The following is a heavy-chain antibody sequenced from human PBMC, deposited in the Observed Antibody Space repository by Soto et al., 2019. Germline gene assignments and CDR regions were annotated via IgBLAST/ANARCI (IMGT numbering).Heavy chain of an antibody. V-gene: IGHV3-13*01. CDR3: ATGGRNWNYEGYFDY. CDR2: IGTAGDT. Sequence: GGSLRLSCAASGFTFSSYDMHWVRQATGKGLEWVSAIGTAGDTYYPGSVKGRFTISRENAKNSLYLQMNSLRAGDTAVYYCATGGRNWNYEGYFDYWGQGTLVTVSS. J-gene: IGHJ4*02. D-gene: IGHD1-7*01. CDR1: GFTFSSYD.